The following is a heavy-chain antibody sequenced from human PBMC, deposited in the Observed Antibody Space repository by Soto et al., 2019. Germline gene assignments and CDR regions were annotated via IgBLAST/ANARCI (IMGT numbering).Heavy chain of an antibody. CDR3: AREGRRLHRGLSCFDY. CDR1: GFTFSSYG. V-gene: IGHV3-33*01. J-gene: IGHJ4*02. Sequence: QVQLVESGGGVVQPGRSLRLSCAASGFTFSSYGMHWVRQAPGKGLEWVAVIWYDGSNKYYADSVKGRFTISRDNSKNPVYLQMSSLSAEDADVYFCAREGRRLHRGLSCFDYWGQGTLVSVPS. D-gene: IGHD4-17*01. CDR2: IWYDGSNK.